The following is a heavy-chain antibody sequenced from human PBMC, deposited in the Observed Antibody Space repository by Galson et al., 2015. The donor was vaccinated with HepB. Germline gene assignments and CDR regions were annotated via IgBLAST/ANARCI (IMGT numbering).Heavy chain of an antibody. CDR3: ARDGREPQPLQGY. V-gene: IGHV3-30*04. D-gene: IGHD6-25*01. J-gene: IGHJ4*02. CDR1: GFTFTDYS. Sequence: SLRLSCAASGFTFTDYSMHWVRQTPDRGLEWVAIISSDGSNKNYADSVKGRFTISRDNSKNTLYLQVSSLKTEDTAVYYCARDGREPQPLQGYWGQGTLVTASS. CDR2: ISSDGSNK.